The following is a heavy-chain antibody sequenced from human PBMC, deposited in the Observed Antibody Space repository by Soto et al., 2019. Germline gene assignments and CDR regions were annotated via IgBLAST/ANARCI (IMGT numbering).Heavy chain of an antibody. V-gene: IGHV1-69*13. CDR3: ARVRSYYDFWSGKYTYYYYGMDV. D-gene: IGHD3-3*01. CDR2: IIPIFGTA. J-gene: IGHJ6*02. Sequence: SVKVSCKASGGTFSSYAISWVRQAPGQGLEWMGGIIPIFGTANYAQKFQGRVTITADESTSTACMELSSLRSEDTAVYYCARVRSYYDFWSGKYTYYYYGMDVWGQGTTVTVSS. CDR1: GGTFSSYA.